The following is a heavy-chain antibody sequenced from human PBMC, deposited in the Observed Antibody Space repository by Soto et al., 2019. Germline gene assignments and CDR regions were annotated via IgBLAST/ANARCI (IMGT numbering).Heavy chain of an antibody. CDR2: ISAYNGNT. D-gene: IGHD5-18*01. CDR3: AREDTRMDAFDI. CDR1: GYTFTSYG. V-gene: IGHV1-18*01. Sequence: ASVKVSCKASGYTFTSYGISWARQAPGQGLEWMGWISAYNGNTNYAQKLQGRVTMTTDTSTSTAYMELRSLRSDDTAVYYCAREDTRMDAFDIWGQGTMVTVSS. J-gene: IGHJ3*02.